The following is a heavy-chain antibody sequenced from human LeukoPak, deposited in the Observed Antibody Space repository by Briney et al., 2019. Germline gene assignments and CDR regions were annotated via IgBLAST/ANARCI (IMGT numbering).Heavy chain of an antibody. V-gene: IGHV4-59*08. CDR2: IYYSGST. CDR3: ASSGGGYVLDS. CDR1: GGSISSYY. Sequence: SETLSLTCTVSGGSISSYYWNWIRQPPGKGLEWIGYIYYSGSTYYNPSLKSRVTMSVDMTKNQFSLKLSSVTAADTAVYYCASSGGGYVLDSWGQGTLVTVSS. D-gene: IGHD5-12*01. J-gene: IGHJ4*02.